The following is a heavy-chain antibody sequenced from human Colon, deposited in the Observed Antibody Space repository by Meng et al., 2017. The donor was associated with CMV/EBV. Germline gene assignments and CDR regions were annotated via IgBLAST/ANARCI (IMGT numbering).Heavy chain of an antibody. D-gene: IGHD6-13*01. Sequence: SCTAFGYTFHTYNINWVRQAPGQRLEWMGYINPNTGNPTYVQGFTGRFVFSLDTSVSTAYLQISSLKAEDTAVYYCATGSVAAHGKGYWGQGTLVTVSS. CDR2: INPNTGNP. J-gene: IGHJ4*02. CDR3: ATGSVAAHGKGY. V-gene: IGHV7-4-1*02. CDR1: GYTFHTYN.